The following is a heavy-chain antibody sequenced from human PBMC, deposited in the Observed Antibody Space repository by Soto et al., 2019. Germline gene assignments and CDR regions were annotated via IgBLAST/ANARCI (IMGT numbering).Heavy chain of an antibody. J-gene: IGHJ4*02. CDR1: GFAFSSHP. CDR2: ISSSSSYI. CDR3: ARGSYILIDY. Sequence: GGSLRLSCAASGFAFSSHPMSWVRQAPERGLEWVSSISSSSSYIYYADSVKGRFTISRDNAKNSLYLQMNSLRAEDTAVYYCARGSYILIDYWGQGTLVTVSS. V-gene: IGHV3-21*01. D-gene: IGHD1-1*01.